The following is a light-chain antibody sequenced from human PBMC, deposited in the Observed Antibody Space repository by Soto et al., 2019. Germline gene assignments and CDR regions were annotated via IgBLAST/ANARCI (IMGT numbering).Light chain of an antibody. V-gene: IGKV1-5*03. CDR1: QSISSW. J-gene: IGKJ1*01. CDR3: QQYNSYSWT. CDR2: KAS. Sequence: DIQMTQSPFTLSASVGDRVTITCRASQSISSWLAWYQQKPGKAPKLLIYKASSLESGVPSRFSGSGSGTEFTLTTSSLQPDDFATYYCQQYNSYSWTFGQGTKV.